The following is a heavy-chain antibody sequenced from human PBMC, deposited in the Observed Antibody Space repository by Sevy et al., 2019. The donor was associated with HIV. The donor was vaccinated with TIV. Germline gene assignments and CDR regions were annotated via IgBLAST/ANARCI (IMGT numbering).Heavy chain of an antibody. J-gene: IGHJ6*02. V-gene: IGHV3-30-3*01. CDR1: GFTFSGYG. Sequence: SLRLSCAASGFTFSGYGVHWVRQAPGKGLEWVAVISRDGSKKYYADSVKGRFTISRDNSKKTLYMQMNSLRAEDTAVYFCARDRVMTARDYYYYYGMDVWGQGTTVTVSS. D-gene: IGHD2-21*02. CDR3: ARDRVMTARDYYYYYGMDV. CDR2: ISRDGSKK.